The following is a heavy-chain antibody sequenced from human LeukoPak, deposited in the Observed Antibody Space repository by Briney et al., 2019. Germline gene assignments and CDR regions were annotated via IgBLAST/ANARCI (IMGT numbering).Heavy chain of an antibody. CDR1: RFTFSSYE. CDR3: ARDASLWFGESDY. Sequence: PGGSLRLSCAASRFTFSSYEMNWVRQAPGKGLEWVSYISSSGSTIYYADSVKGRFTISRDNAKNSLYLQMNSLRAEDTAVYYCARDASLWFGESDYWGQGTLVTVSS. V-gene: IGHV3-48*03. D-gene: IGHD3-10*01. CDR2: ISSSGSTI. J-gene: IGHJ4*02.